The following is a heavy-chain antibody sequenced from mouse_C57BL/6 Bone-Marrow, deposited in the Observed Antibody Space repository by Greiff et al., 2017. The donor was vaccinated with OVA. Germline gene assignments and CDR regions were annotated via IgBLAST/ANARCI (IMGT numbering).Heavy chain of an antibody. CDR2: IDPNSGGT. CDR3: SREVNGNYYYAMDY. CDR1: GYTFTSYW. D-gene: IGHD2-1*01. V-gene: IGHV1-72*01. J-gene: IGHJ4*01. Sequence: QVQLQQPGAELVKPGASVKLSCKASGYTFTSYWMHWVKQRPGRGLEWIGRIDPNSGGTKYNEKFKSKATLTVDKPSSTAYMQLSSLTSEDSAVYYCSREVNGNYYYAMDYWGQGTSVTVSS.